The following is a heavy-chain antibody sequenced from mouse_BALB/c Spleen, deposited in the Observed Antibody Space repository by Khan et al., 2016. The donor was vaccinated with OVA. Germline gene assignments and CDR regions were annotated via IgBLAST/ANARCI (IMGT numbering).Heavy chain of an antibody. V-gene: IGHV5-6*01. D-gene: IGHD1-1*01. CDR3: ARLAYYYDSEGFAY. CDR2: ISSGGHYT. CDR1: GFTFSTYG. Sequence: IQLVQSGGDLVKTGGSLKLSCAASGFTFSTYGMSWVRQTPDKKLEWVATISSGGHYTYYIDSVKGRFTISRDNAKNNLYLQMTSLRSEDTAMYYCARLAYYYDSEGFAYWGQGTLVTVSA. J-gene: IGHJ3*01.